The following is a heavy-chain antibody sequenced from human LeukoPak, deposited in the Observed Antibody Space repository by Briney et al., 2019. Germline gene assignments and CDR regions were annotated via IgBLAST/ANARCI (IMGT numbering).Heavy chain of an antibody. CDR1: GGSISSYY. D-gene: IGHD6-19*01. Sequence: SETLSLTCTVSGGSISSYYWSWIRQPPGKGLEWIGYIYYSGSTNYNPSLKRRVTISVDTSKNQFSLKLSSVTAADTAVYYCARHGARYSSKMYYFDYWGQGTLVTVSS. CDR2: IYYSGST. CDR3: ARHGARYSSKMYYFDY. V-gene: IGHV4-59*08. J-gene: IGHJ4*02.